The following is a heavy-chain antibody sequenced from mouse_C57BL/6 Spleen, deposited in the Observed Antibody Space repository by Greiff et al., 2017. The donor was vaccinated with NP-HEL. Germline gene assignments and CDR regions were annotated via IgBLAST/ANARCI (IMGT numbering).Heavy chain of an antibody. CDR1: GFTFSNYW. J-gene: IGHJ3*01. CDR2: IRLKSDNYAT. V-gene: IGHV6-3*01. Sequence: EVQVVESGGGLVQPGGSMKLSCVASGFTFSNYWMNWVRQSPEKGLEWVAQIRLKSDNYATHYAESVKGRFTISRDDSKSSVYLQMNNLRAEDTGIYYCTRESLGAYWGQGTLVTVSA. CDR3: TRESLGAY. D-gene: IGHD1-3*01.